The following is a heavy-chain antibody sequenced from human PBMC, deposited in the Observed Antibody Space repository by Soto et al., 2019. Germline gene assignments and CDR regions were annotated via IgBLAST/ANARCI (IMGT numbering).Heavy chain of an antibody. CDR3: ARFYMVRGVMGAFDI. V-gene: IGHV4-31*03. Sequence: QVQLRESGPGLVKPSQTLSLTCTVSGGSISSGGYYWSWIRQHPGKGLEWIGYIYYSGSTYYNPYLKSRVTISVDTSKNQFSLKLSSVTAADTAVYYCARFYMVRGVMGAFDIWGQGTMVTVSS. J-gene: IGHJ3*02. CDR2: IYYSGST. CDR1: GGSISSGGYY. D-gene: IGHD3-10*01.